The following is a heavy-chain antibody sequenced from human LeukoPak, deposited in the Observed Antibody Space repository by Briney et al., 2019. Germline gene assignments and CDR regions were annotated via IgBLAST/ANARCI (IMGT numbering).Heavy chain of an antibody. J-gene: IGHJ4*02. CDR3: AKDPNYDFWSGDFDY. Sequence: GGSLRLSCAASGFTFRSYAMSWVRQAPGKGLEWVSGISGSDGSTYYADSVKGRFTISRDNSKNTLYLQMNSLRAEDTAVYYCAKDPNYDFWSGDFDYWGQGTLVTVSS. V-gene: IGHV3-23*01. CDR2: ISGSDGST. D-gene: IGHD3-3*01. CDR1: GFTFRSYA.